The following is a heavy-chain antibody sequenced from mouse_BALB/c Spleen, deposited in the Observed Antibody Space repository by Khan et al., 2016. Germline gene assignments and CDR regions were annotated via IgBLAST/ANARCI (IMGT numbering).Heavy chain of an antibody. V-gene: IGHV9-2-1*01. CDR2: INTETGDP. CDR3: ARGDGYSCFAD. D-gene: IGHD2-3*01. J-gene: IGHJ3*01. Sequence: QIQLVQSGPELKKPGETVKISCKASGYTFTDYSMHWVKQGPGKGLKWMGWINTETGDPTYAHDFKGRVAFTVETSSSTAYLQINNLTSEDTATYYCARGDGYSCFADWGGGAPVTVSA. CDR1: GYTFTDYS.